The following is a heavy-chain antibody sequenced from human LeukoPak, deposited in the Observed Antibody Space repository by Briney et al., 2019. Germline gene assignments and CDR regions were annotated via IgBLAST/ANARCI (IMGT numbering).Heavy chain of an antibody. CDR3: ASPAPREY. CDR2: INQDGSET. Sequence: GGSLRLSCAASGFTFSDYWMTWVRQAPGKGLEWVANINQDGSETNYVDSVKGRFTISRDNAKNSLYLQMNSLRAEDTAVYYCASPAPREYWGQGTLVTVPS. CDR1: GFTFSDYW. D-gene: IGHD1-26*01. V-gene: IGHV3-7*01. J-gene: IGHJ4*02.